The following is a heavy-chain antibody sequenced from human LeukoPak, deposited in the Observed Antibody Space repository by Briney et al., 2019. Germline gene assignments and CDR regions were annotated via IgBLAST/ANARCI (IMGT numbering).Heavy chain of an antibody. CDR1: GFTFSSAW. CDR2: TKSKTDGGST. J-gene: IGHJ4*02. D-gene: IGHD3-10*01. Sequence: GGSLRLSCAASGFTFSSAWMSWVRQAPGKGLERVGRTKSKTDGGSTDYAAPVKGRSTISRDDSKNTLYLQMNSLKTEDTAVYYCTAWFGESRDWGQGTLVTVSS. CDR3: TAWFGESRD. V-gene: IGHV3-15*01.